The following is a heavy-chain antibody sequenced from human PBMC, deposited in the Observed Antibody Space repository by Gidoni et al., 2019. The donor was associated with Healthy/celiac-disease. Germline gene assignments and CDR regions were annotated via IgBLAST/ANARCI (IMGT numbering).Heavy chain of an antibody. Sequence: EVQLVESGGGLVQPGGSLRLSCAASGFTVRSNYMSWVRQAPGKGPEWVSVIYSGGSTYYADSVKGRFTISRHNSKNTLYLQMNSLRAEDTAVYYCARERKYYYDSSGYFDYWGQGTLVTVSS. CDR1: GFTVRSNY. CDR2: IYSGGST. CDR3: ARERKYYYDSSGYFDY. J-gene: IGHJ4*02. D-gene: IGHD3-22*01. V-gene: IGHV3-53*04.